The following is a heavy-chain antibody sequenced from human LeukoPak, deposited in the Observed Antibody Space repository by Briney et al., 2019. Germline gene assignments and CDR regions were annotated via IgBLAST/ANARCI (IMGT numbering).Heavy chain of an antibody. CDR3: AKQPSLALRVFGLLFDY. Sequence: GSLRLSCAASGFTFSSYAMSWVRQAPGQGLEWVSAISGSRGSTYYADSVKGRFTISRDNSKNTLYLQMNSLRAEDTAVYYCAKQPSLALRVFGLLFDYWGQGTLVTVSS. V-gene: IGHV3-23*01. CDR2: ISGSRGST. D-gene: IGHD3-10*01. CDR1: GFTFSSYA. J-gene: IGHJ4*02.